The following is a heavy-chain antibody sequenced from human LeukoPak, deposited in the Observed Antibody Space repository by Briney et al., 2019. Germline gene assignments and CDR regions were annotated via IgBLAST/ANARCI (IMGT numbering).Heavy chain of an antibody. CDR2: IYTSGST. Sequence: TSETLSLTCTVSGGSISSYYWSWIRQPAGKGLEWIGRIYTSGSTNYNPSLKSRVTMSVDTSKNQFSLKLSSVTAADTAVYYCAREATLPAASGFDYWGQGTLVTVSS. D-gene: IGHD2-2*01. CDR1: GGSISSYY. J-gene: IGHJ4*02. CDR3: AREATLPAASGFDY. V-gene: IGHV4-4*07.